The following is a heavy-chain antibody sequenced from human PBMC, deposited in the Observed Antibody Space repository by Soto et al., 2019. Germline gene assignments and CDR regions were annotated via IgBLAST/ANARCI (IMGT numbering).Heavy chain of an antibody. CDR3: ARGSGYNTKFDY. D-gene: IGHD5-18*01. CDR1: VGSISGGGYY. Sequence: SETLSLTCTFSVGSISGGGYYCTWIRQHPGKGLECIGYIYDTGSTYYTPSLRSRVTISLNTSRNQFSLHLNSVTAADTAVYFCARGSGYNTKFDYWGQRTLVTLSS. J-gene: IGHJ4*02. CDR2: IYDTGST. V-gene: IGHV4-31*03.